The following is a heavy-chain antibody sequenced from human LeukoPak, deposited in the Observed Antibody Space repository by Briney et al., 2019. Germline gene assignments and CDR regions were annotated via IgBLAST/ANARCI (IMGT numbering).Heavy chain of an antibody. CDR2: INHSGST. CDR1: GGSFSGYY. Sequence: SETLSLTCAVYGGSFSGYYWSWIRQPPGKGLEWIGEINHSGSTNYNPSLKSRVTISVDTSKNQFSLKLSSVTAADTAVYYCARGQVDFWSGYHDYWGQGTVVTVSS. V-gene: IGHV4-34*01. J-gene: IGHJ4*02. D-gene: IGHD3-3*01. CDR3: ARGQVDFWSGYHDY.